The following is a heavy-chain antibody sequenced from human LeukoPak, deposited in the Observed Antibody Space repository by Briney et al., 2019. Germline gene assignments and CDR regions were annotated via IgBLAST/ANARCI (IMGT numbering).Heavy chain of an antibody. CDR3: ARDGEYYYDSSGYYYVEGPGHPRKNWFDP. D-gene: IGHD3-22*01. CDR1: GGTFSSYA. J-gene: IGHJ5*02. Sequence: GASVKVSCKASGGTFSSYAISWVRQAPGQGLEWMGGIIPILGTANYAQKFQGRVTITADESTSTAYMELSSLRSEDTAVYYCARDGEYYYDSSGYYYVEGPGHPRKNWFDPWGQGTLVTVSS. CDR2: IIPILGTA. V-gene: IGHV1-69*13.